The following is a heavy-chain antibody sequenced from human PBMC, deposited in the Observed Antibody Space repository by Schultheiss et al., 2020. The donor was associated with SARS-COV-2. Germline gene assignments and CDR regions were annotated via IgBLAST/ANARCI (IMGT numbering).Heavy chain of an antibody. CDR1: GGTFSSYA. CDR3: ARDPANGYYGSGSYAFDY. V-gene: IGHV1-69*10. CDR2: MNPNSGNT. Sequence: SVKVSCKASGGTFSSYAISWVRQAPGQGLEWMGWMNPNSGNTGYAQKFQGRVTITADKSTTTVYMELSSLRSEDTAVYYCARDPANGYYGSGSYAFDYWGQGTPVTVSS. D-gene: IGHD3-10*01. J-gene: IGHJ4*02.